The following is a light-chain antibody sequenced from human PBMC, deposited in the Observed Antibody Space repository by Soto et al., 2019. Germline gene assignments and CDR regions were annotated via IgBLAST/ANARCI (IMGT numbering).Light chain of an antibody. CDR3: QQFDSSVT. J-gene: IGKJ1*01. Sequence: EIVLTQSPGSLSLSPGERATLSCRASQSVSSTFFAWYQQRPGQAPRLLMYGASSRATGIPERFSGSGSGTDFTLTISRLEPESFALYYGQQFDSSVTFGKATKVDIK. V-gene: IGKV3-20*01. CDR2: GAS. CDR1: QSVSSTF.